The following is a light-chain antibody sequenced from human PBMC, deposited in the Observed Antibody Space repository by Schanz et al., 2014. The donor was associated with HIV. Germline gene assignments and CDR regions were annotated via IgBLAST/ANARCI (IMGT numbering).Light chain of an antibody. J-gene: IGLJ3*02. CDR3: AAWDDSLNGVV. CDR2: SNN. Sequence: QSVLTQPPSVSAAPGQKVTISCSGSSSNIGNNYVSWYQQFPGAAPKLLIYSNNQRPSGVPDRFSGSKSGTSASLAISGLQSEDEADYYCAAWDDSLNGVVFGGGTKLTVL. V-gene: IGLV1-44*01. CDR1: SSNIGNNY.